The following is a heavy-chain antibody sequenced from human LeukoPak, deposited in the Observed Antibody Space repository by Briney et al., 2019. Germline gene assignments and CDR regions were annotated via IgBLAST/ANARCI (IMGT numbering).Heavy chain of an antibody. CDR3: AKVRTWEPAPFHFNY. Sequence: GGSLRLSCSASGFTYTDYSMSWVRQAPGKGLEWVSGIGGSGDSTHYADSVKGRFTISRDNSKNTVYLHMNSLTDEDTAVYFCAKVRTWEPAPFHFNYWGRGTLVTVSS. CDR2: IGGSGDST. V-gene: IGHV3-23*01. J-gene: IGHJ4*02. CDR1: GFTYTDYS. D-gene: IGHD1-26*01.